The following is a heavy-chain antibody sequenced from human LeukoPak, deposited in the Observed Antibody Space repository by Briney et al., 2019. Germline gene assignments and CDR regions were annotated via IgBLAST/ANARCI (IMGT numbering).Heavy chain of an antibody. Sequence: PSETLSLTCTVSGGSVTSYYWNWIRQPAGKGLEWIGRIYTSGSTNYNPSLKSRVTMSVDTSKNQFSLKLSSVTAADTAVYYCARDKDIVVVPAANPHYYVDVWGKGTTVTISS. CDR2: IYTSGST. D-gene: IGHD2-2*01. CDR3: ARDKDIVVVPAANPHYYVDV. V-gene: IGHV4-4*07. CDR1: GGSVTSYY. J-gene: IGHJ6*03.